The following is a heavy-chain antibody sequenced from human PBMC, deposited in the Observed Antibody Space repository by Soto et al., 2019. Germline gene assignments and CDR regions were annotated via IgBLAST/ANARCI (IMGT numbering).Heavy chain of an antibody. CDR3: AREYRLHYGLDA. D-gene: IGHD2-2*01. Sequence: SETLSLTCTVSGGSLSNYYWTWIRQPPGKGPEWIGYIYYSGNTNYNPSLKSRVTISLDASKNQFSLNLNSVTAADTTVYFCAREYRLHYGLDAWGQGTTVTVSS. V-gene: IGHV4-59*01. CDR1: GGSLSNYY. J-gene: IGHJ6*02. CDR2: IYYSGNT.